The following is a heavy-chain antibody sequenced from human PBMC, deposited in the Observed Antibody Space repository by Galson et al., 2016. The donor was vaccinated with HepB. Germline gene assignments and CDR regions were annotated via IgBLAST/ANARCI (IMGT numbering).Heavy chain of an antibody. J-gene: IGHJ6*04. CDR1: GFTFGSYC. CDR3: VQGSTAPAV. D-gene: IGHD2-2*01. V-gene: IGHV3-23*01. Sequence: SLRLSCAASGFTFGSYCLTWVRQAPGKGLECVASISRRCDSRQYADSVRGRFTISRNNSKNILYLQMTSLRAEDTALYYRVQGSTAPAVWGKGTPVTVST. CDR2: ISRRCDSR.